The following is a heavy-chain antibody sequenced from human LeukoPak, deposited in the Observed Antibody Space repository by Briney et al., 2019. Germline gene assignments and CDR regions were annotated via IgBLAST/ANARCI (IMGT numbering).Heavy chain of an antibody. V-gene: IGHV3-48*03. CDR3: TASDHLYCSSSSCHFDY. D-gene: IGHD2-2*01. Sequence: GGSLRLSCAASGFTFSSYEMNWVRQAPGKGLEWVSYISSSGSTIYYADSVKGRFTISRDNAKNSLYLQMNSLKTEDTAVYYCTASDHLYCSSSSCHFDYWGQGTLVTVAS. CDR1: GFTFSSYE. CDR2: ISSSGSTI. J-gene: IGHJ4*02.